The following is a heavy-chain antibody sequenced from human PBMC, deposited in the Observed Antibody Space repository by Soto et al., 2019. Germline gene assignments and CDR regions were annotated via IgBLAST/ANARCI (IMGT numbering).Heavy chain of an antibody. CDR1: GGSISSSSNH. D-gene: IGHD2-8*01. CDR2: IYYSENT. J-gene: IGHJ4*02. Sequence: SETLSLTCTVSGGSISSSSNHWGWIRQPPGKGLEWIGNIYYSENTYYNPSLKSRVTISVDTSKNQFSLRLSSVTAADTAVYYCARGPRPYCTNGVCYSYQYWGQGTLVTVSS. CDR3: ARGPRPYCTNGVCYSYQY. V-gene: IGHV4-39*01.